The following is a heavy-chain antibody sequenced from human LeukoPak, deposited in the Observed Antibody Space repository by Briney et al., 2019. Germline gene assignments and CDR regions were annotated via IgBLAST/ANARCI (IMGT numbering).Heavy chain of an antibody. CDR1: GGSISSSSYY. D-gene: IGHD2-21*02. V-gene: IGHV4-39*07. CDR2: IYYSGST. J-gene: IGHJ4*02. CDR3: ARDTCGGDCYSTPHFDY. Sequence: SETLSLTCTVSGGSISSSSYYWGWIRQPPGKGLEWIGSIYYSGSTYYNPSLKSRVTISVDTSKNQFSLKLSSVTAADTAVYYCARDTCGGDCYSTPHFDYWGQGTLVTVSS.